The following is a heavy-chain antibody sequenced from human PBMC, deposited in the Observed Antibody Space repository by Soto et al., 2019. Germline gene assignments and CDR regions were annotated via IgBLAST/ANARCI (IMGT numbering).Heavy chain of an antibody. D-gene: IGHD1-26*01. Sequence: QVQLVQSGAEVKKPGSSVKVSCKASGGTFSTYAISWVRQAPGQGLEWMGGSIPIFGTANYAQKLQGRVTITADESTSTAYMELSSLGSEDTAVYYCAADVGASARTFDYWGQGTLVTVSS. J-gene: IGHJ4*02. CDR1: GGTFSTYA. CDR3: AADVGASARTFDY. V-gene: IGHV1-69*01. CDR2: SIPIFGTA.